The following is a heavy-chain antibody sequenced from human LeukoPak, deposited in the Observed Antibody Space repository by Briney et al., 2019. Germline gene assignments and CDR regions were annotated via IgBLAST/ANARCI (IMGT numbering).Heavy chain of an antibody. CDR1: GGSFSGYY. V-gene: IGHV4-34*01. CDR3: ARVAFRQWLVQGIDY. D-gene: IGHD6-19*01. Sequence: TSETLSLTCAVYGGSFSGYYWSWIRQPPGKGPEWIGEINHSGSTNYNPSLKSRVTISVDTSKNQFSLKLSSMTAADTAVYYCARVAFRQWLVQGIDYWGQGTLVTVSS. CDR2: INHSGST. J-gene: IGHJ4*02.